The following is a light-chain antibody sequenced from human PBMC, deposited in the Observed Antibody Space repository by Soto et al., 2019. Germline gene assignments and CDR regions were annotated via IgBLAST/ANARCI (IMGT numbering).Light chain of an antibody. J-gene: IGKJ5*01. CDR3: QQYNSYSIT. Sequence: DIQMTQSPSTLSGSVGDRVTITCRASQTISSWLAWYQQKPGKAPKLLIYKASTLKSGVPSRFSGSGSGTEFTLTISSLQPDDFATYYCQQYNSYSITLVQGTRLEIK. CDR2: KAS. CDR1: QTISSW. V-gene: IGKV1-5*03.